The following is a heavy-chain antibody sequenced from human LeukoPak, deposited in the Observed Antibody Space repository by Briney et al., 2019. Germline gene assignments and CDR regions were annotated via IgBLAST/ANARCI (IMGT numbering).Heavy chain of an antibody. CDR1: GYTFTNYH. D-gene: IGHD2-21*02. V-gene: IGHV1-8*03. J-gene: IGHJ4*02. CDR3: ARTTSMTASGYDY. Sequence: GASVKVSCKASGYTFTNYHIIWVRQASGQGLEWMTWINPDTGDKGYARKFQDRVTITTDTSISTAYMELSSLSSEDTAVYFCARTTSMTASGYDYWGQGTLVTVSS. CDR2: INPDTGDK.